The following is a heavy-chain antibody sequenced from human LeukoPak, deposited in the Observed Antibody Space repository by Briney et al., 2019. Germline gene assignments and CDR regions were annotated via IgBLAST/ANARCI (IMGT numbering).Heavy chain of an antibody. CDR3: AKDFDRQLGPDYLDH. Sequence: PGGSLRLSCAASGFTFSSYSMNWVRQAPGKGLEWVSSISSSSSYIYYADSVKGRFTISRDNSQSTVYLQMNSLKAEDTAVYYCAKDFDRQLGPDYLDHWGQGTLVSVSS. V-gene: IGHV3-21*01. D-gene: IGHD6-13*01. CDR2: ISSSSSYI. J-gene: IGHJ4*02. CDR1: GFTFSSYS.